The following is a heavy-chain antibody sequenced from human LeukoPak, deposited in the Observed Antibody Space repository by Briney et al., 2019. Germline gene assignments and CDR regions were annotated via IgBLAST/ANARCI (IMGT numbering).Heavy chain of an antibody. D-gene: IGHD4-23*01. J-gene: IGHJ6*02. CDR3: AREVVGGNSFSYYYYGMDV. CDR2: TYYRSKWYN. CDR1: GDSVSSNSAA. Sequence: SQTLSLTCAISGDSVSSNSAAWNWIRQSPSRGLEWLGGTYYRSKWYNDYAVSVKSRITINPDTSKNQFSLQLNSVTPEDTAVYYCAREVVGGNSFSYYYYGMDVWGQGTTVTVSS. V-gene: IGHV6-1*01.